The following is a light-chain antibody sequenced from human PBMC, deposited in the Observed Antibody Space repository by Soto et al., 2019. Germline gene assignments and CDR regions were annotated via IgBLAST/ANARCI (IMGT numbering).Light chain of an antibody. V-gene: IGLV1-40*01. CDR3: QSFDSSLSGSV. Sequence: QYVLTQPPSVSGAPGQRGTISCTGSSSNIGAGYDVHWYQQVPGTAPKLLIHGYTNRPSGVSDRFSGSRSGTSASLAITGLRAEDEADYYCQSFDSSLSGSVFGEGTKLTVL. CDR1: SSNIGAGYD. CDR2: GYT. J-gene: IGLJ2*01.